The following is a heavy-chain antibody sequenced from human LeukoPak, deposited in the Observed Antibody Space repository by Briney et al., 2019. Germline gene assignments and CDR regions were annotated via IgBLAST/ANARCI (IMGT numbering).Heavy chain of an antibody. CDR3: AKVSAAGTPRY. CDR1: GFTFSDYY. V-gene: IGHV3-23*01. D-gene: IGHD6-13*01. J-gene: IGHJ4*02. Sequence: GGSLRLSCAASGFTFSDYYMSWIRQAPGKGLEWVSAISGSGGSTYYADSVKGRFTISRDNSKNTLYLQMNSLRAEDTAVYYCAKVSAAGTPRYWGQGTLVTVSS. CDR2: ISGSGGST.